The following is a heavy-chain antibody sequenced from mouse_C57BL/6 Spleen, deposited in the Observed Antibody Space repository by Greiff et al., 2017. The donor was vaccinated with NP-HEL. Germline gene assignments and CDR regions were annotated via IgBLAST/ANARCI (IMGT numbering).Heavy chain of an antibody. CDR1: GFTFSSYA. V-gene: IGHV5-9-1*02. J-gene: IGHJ3*01. CDR2: ISSGGDYI. CDR3: TRDYDGYYVGAY. D-gene: IGHD2-3*01. Sequence: EVKLMESGEGLVKPGGSLKLSCAASGFTFSSYAMSWVRQTPEKRLEWVAYISSGGDYIYYADTVKGRFTISRDNARNTLYLQMSSLKSEDTAMYYCTRDYDGYYVGAYWGQGTLVTVSA.